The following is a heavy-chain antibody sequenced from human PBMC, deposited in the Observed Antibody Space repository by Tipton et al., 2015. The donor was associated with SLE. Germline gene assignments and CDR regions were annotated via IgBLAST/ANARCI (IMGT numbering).Heavy chain of an antibody. J-gene: IGHJ4*02. CDR1: GFSFSTYP. CDR2: ISYDGNNE. Sequence: SLRLSCAASGFSFSTYPMHWVRQAPGKGLEWVAFISYDGNNEYYADSVKGRFTVSRDNFRNTLFLQLNSLRGEDTAIYYCAKDLRGYSCGHWGQGTQVTVSS. D-gene: IGHD2-15*01. CDR3: AKDLRGYSCGH. V-gene: IGHV3-30*18.